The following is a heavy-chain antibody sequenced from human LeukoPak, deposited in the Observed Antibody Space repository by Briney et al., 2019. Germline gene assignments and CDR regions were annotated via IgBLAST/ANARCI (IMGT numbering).Heavy chain of an antibody. J-gene: IGHJ4*02. D-gene: IGHD6-19*01. V-gene: IGHV3-48*01. CDR2: ISSGSTTI. Sequence: GGSLRLSCATSGFTLSSYSMNWVRQAPGKGLEWVSYISSGSTTIYYADYVKGRFTISRDNAKNSLYLQMNSLRAEDTAIYYCARDVEQWLVRVYYFDYWGQGTLVTVSS. CDR1: GFTLSSYS. CDR3: ARDVEQWLVRVYYFDY.